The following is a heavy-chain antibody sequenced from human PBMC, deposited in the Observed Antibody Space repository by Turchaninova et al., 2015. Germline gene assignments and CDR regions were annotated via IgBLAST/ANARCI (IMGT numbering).Heavy chain of an antibody. V-gene: IGHV4-30-4*01. Sequence: QVQLHESGPGLVKPSQTLSLTCSVSGDSISSPGYYWTWIRQRPGQTLEWIGYLFPPIGNSDSPSSLGRHLPVCLEPSQHQLALTLNSGLAADTAIYYCAREMRYGTDPGYYYDHWGQGTLVSVSS. D-gene: IGHD1-1*01. CDR3: AREMRYGTDPGYYYDH. CDR2: LFPPIGNS. J-gene: IGHJ4*02. CDR1: GDSISSPGYY.